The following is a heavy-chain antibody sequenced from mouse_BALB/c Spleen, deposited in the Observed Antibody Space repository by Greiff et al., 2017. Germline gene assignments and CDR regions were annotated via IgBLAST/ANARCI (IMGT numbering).Heavy chain of an antibody. CDR3: ARGYYGLYWYFDV. CDR2: ISSGGST. V-gene: IGHV5-6-5*01. D-gene: IGHD1-1*01. J-gene: IGHJ1*01. Sequence: EVKLVESGGGLVKPGGSLKLSCAASGFTFSSYAMSWVRQTPEKRLEWVASISSGGSTYYPDSVKGRFTISRDNARNILYLQMSSLRSEDTAMYYCARGYYGLYWYFDVWGAGTTVTVSS. CDR1: GFTFSSYA.